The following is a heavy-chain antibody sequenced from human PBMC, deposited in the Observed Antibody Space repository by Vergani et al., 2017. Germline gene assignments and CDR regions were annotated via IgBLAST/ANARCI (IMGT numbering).Heavy chain of an antibody. CDR2: IYTSGAT. CDR3: ARDGGEYDKDALDV. Sequence: QVQLQESGPGLVKPSQTLSLTCTVSGGSSSTGGQSWTWLRQSAGKGLEWIGRIYTSGATNYNPSLRSRAIMSGDASRKQFSLKLTSVTAADTAVYYCARDGGEYDKDALDVWGQGTKVTVTS. J-gene: IGHJ3*01. CDR1: GGSSSTGGQS. V-gene: IGHV4-61*02. D-gene: IGHD2-21*01.